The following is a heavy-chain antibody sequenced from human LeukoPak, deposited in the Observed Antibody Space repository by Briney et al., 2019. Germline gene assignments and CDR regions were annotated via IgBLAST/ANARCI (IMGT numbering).Heavy chain of an antibody. CDR3: ARDHRVVVISSVDY. Sequence: GRSLRLSCAASGFTFSSYAMHWVRQAPGKGLEWVAVISYDGSNKYYADSVKGRFTISRDNSKNTLYLQMNSLRAEDTAVYYCARDHRVVVISSVDYWGQGTLVTVSS. J-gene: IGHJ4*02. D-gene: IGHD3-22*01. CDR1: GFTFSSYA. V-gene: IGHV3-30-3*01. CDR2: ISYDGSNK.